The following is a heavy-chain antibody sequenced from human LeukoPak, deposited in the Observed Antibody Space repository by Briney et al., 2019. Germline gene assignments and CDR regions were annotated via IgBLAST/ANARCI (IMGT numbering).Heavy chain of an antibody. CDR3: SRDRQGLGALDY. D-gene: IGHD6-19*01. CDR1: RFTFSSYW. Sequence: GGSLRLSCAASRFTFSSYWMHWVRQAPGQGLVWVSRINSYGSSTPYADSVKGRFTIPRHNPQNTPYLQMNSLRAHDTPVHYFSRDRQGLGALDYGGQGTLVTV. V-gene: IGHV3-74*01. CDR2: INSYGSST. J-gene: IGHJ4*02.